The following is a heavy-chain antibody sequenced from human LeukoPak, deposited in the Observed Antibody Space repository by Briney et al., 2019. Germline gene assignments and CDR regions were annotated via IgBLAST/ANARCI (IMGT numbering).Heavy chain of an antibody. J-gene: IGHJ4*02. Sequence: ETSDTLSLTCTVSGGSVSSVNYDWSWIRQPPGKGLEWIGFIYYSGSTNYNPSLKSRVTISVDTSKNQFSLKLSSVTAADTAVYYCARDPSGYFNYWGQGTLATVSS. D-gene: IGHD3-22*01. V-gene: IGHV4-61*01. CDR3: ARDPSGYFNY. CDR1: GGSVSSVNYD. CDR2: IYYSGST.